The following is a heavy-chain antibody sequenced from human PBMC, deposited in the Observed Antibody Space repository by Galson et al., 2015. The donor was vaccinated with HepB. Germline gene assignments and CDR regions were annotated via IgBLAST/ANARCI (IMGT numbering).Heavy chain of an antibody. D-gene: IGHD5-12*01. J-gene: IGHJ3*02. CDR1: GFTVSSNY. V-gene: IGHV3-66*01. CDR2: IYSGGST. Sequence: SLRLSCAASGFTVSSNYMSWVRQAPGKGLEWVSVIYSGGSTYYADSVKGRFTISRDNSKNTLYLQMNSLRAEDTAAYYCASTDIVATHDAFDIWGQGTMVTVSS. CDR3: ASTDIVATHDAFDI.